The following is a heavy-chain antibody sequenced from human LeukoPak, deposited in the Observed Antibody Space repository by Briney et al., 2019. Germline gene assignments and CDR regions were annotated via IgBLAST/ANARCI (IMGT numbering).Heavy chain of an antibody. V-gene: IGHV1-18*01. CDR3: ARGGYSYGYMGYFDY. CDR2: IIAYNGNT. D-gene: IGHD5-18*01. Sequence: ASVKVSCKASDYTFSIYGVSWVRQAPAQGLEWVAWIIAYNGNTNYSQKFQGRVTMTTDTSTTTAYMELRSLRSDDTAVYYCARGGYSYGYMGYFDYWGQGTLVTVSS. J-gene: IGHJ4*02. CDR1: DYTFSIYG.